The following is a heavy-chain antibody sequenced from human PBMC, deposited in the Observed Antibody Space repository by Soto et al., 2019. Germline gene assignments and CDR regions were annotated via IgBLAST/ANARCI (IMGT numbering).Heavy chain of an antibody. J-gene: IGHJ5*02. V-gene: IGHV1-18*01. CDR1: GYIFTSYG. D-gene: IGHD3-10*01. CDR3: ARQEWFGELSVGWFDP. Sequence: ASVKVSCKASGYIFTSYGISWVRQAPGQGLEWMGWISAYNGNTNYAQKLQGRVTMTTDTSTSTAYMELSRLRSDDTAVYYCARQEWFGELSVGWFDPWGQGTLVTVSS. CDR2: ISAYNGNT.